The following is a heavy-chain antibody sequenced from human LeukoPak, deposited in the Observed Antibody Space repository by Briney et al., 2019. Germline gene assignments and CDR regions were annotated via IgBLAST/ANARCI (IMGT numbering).Heavy chain of an antibody. J-gene: IGHJ3*02. CDR3: ARVDSFLWGGEYCSSTSCYSSAFDI. CDR1: GFTFSSYG. Sequence: PGGSLRLSCAASGFTFSSYGMHWVRQAPGKGLEWVAFIRYDGSNKYYADSVKGRFTIFRDNSKNTLYLQMNSLRAEDTAVYYCARVDSFLWGGEYCSSTSCYSSAFDIWGQGTMVTVSS. CDR2: IRYDGSNK. D-gene: IGHD2-2*01. V-gene: IGHV3-30*02.